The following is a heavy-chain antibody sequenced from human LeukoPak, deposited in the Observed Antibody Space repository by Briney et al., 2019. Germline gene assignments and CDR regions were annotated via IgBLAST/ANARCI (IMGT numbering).Heavy chain of an antibody. Sequence: SETLSLTCTVSGGSISSSSYYWGWIRQPPGKGLEWIGSIYYSGSTYYNPSLKSRVTISVDTSKNQFSLKLSSVTAADTAVYYCARIRFLEWLLYRVRNGMDVWGQGTTVTVSS. CDR3: ARIRFLEWLLYRVRNGMDV. CDR1: GGSISSSSYY. V-gene: IGHV4-39*07. J-gene: IGHJ6*02. CDR2: IYYSGST. D-gene: IGHD3-3*01.